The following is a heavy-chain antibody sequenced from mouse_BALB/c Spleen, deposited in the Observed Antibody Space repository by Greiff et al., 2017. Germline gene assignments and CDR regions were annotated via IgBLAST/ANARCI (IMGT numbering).Heavy chain of an antibody. J-gene: IGHJ1*01. Sequence: EVKLMESGGGLVQPGGSRKLSCAASGFTFSSFGMHWVRQAPEKGLEWVAYISSGSSTIYYADTVKGRFTISRDNPKNTLFLQMTSLRSEDTAMYYCARGENYYGSSSYWYFDVWGAGTTVTVSS. CDR3: ARGENYYGSSSYWYFDV. V-gene: IGHV5-17*02. CDR2: ISSGSSTI. CDR1: GFTFSSFG. D-gene: IGHD1-1*01.